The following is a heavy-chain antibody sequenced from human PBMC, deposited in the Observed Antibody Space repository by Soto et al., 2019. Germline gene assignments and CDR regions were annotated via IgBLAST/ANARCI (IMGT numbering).Heavy chain of an antibody. V-gene: IGHV4-61*01. D-gene: IGHD2-8*01. J-gene: IGHJ3*02. Sequence: SETLSLTCTVSGGSVNTDNYYWTWIRQPPGKRLEWIGSLYYSGSTNYNPSLKSRVTISVDTSMNQFSLKLSSVTAADTAVYFCARDAYGDFDALDIWGQGILVTVSS. CDR1: GGSVNTDNYY. CDR2: LYYSGST. CDR3: ARDAYGDFDALDI.